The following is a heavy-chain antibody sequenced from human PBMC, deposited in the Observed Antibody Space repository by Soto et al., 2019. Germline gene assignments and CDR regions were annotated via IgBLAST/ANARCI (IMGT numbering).Heavy chain of an antibody. V-gene: IGHV3-9*01. D-gene: IGHD3-10*01. CDR2: ISWNSAKI. Sequence: EVQLVESGGGLVQPGRSLRLSCVVSGVSFDDYAMHWVRQAPGKGLEWVSHISWNSAKIDYADSVKGRFTISRDNAKNSLYLEMNSLRIEDSAVYYCAREMERDGSESAYWGQGTLVTVSS. CDR1: GVSFDDYA. J-gene: IGHJ4*02. CDR3: AREMERDGSESAY.